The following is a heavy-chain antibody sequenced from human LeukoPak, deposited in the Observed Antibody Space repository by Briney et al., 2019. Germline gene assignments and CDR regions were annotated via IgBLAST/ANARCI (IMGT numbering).Heavy chain of an antibody. J-gene: IGHJ4*02. CDR1: GFTFSSYA. CDR3: AKDHRQWLVRGGADY. D-gene: IGHD6-19*01. V-gene: IGHV3-23*01. Sequence: QPGGSLRLSCAASGFTFSSYATSWVRQAPGEGLEWVSAISGSGGSTYYADSVKGRFTISRDNSKSTLYLQMNSLRAEDTAVYYCAKDHRQWLVRGGADYWGQGTLVTVSS. CDR2: ISGSGGST.